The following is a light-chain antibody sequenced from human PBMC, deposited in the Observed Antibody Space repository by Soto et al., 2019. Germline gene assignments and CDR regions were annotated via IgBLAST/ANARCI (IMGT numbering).Light chain of an antibody. CDR3: QQYDILPIT. J-gene: IGKJ5*01. V-gene: IGKV1-33*01. Sequence: DIPLTQSPSSLSASVVDRVIITCRASQTVERWMAWYQQKPGKAPKLLISDVSTLERGVPSRFSGSGSGTHFTFTISSLQTEDIGTYYCQQYDILPITFGRGTRLEIK. CDR2: DVS. CDR1: QTVERW.